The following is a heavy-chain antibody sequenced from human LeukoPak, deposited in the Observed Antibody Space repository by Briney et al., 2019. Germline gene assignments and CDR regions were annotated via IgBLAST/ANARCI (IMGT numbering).Heavy chain of an antibody. D-gene: IGHD1-1*01. J-gene: IGHJ4*02. CDR2: VNHSGST. CDR1: GGSFSGYS. V-gene: IGHV4-34*01. Sequence: SETLSLTCAVYGGSFSGYSWSWIRQSPGKGLEWIGEVNHSGSTNYNPSLKSRVTISVDKSKNQFSLKLGSVTAADTAVCYCARDVTGSASDYWGQGTLVTVSS. CDR3: ARDVTGSASDY.